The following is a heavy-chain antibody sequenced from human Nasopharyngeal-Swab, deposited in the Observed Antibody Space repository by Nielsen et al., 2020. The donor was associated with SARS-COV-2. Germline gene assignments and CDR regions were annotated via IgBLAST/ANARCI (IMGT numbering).Heavy chain of an antibody. V-gene: IGHV1-69*13. CDR1: GGTFSSYA. J-gene: IGHJ6*02. Sequence: SVKVSCKASGGTFSSYAISWVRQAPGQGLEWMGGIIPIFGTANYAQKFQGRVTITADESTSTAYMELSSLRSEDTAVYYCARRTRTARGYYYYGMDVWGQGTTVTVSS. CDR3: ARRTRTARGYYYYGMDV. D-gene: IGHD1-1*01. CDR2: IIPIFGTA.